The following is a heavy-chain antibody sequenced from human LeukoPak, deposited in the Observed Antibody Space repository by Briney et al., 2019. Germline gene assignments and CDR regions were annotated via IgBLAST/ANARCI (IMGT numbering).Heavy chain of an antibody. J-gene: IGHJ1*01. Sequence: ASVKVSCKASGYTFTSYGISWVRQAPGQGLEWMGWISAYNGNTNYAQKLQGRVTMTTDTSTSTAYMELRSLRSDDTAVYYCARDKYYDSSGYYHGYFQHWGQGTLVTVSP. D-gene: IGHD3-22*01. CDR2: ISAYNGNT. CDR3: ARDKYYDSSGYYHGYFQH. V-gene: IGHV1-18*01. CDR1: GYTFTSYG.